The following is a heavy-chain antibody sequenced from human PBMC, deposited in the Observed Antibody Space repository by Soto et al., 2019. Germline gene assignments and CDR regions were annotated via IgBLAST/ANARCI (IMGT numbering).Heavy chain of an antibody. CDR1: GGPITKSY. J-gene: IGHJ4*01. CDR3: ATSAIMGLEVAGHFDN. CDR2: MYTRGSA. D-gene: IGHD6-19*01. V-gene: IGHV4-4*07. Sequence: KTSETLSLTCSVSGGPITKSYWSWIRQPVGKGLEWIGRMYTRGSASYNPSLKSRVTMSLDSSKNQFSLKVRSVTAADTAVYYCATSAIMGLEVAGHFDNWGQGTLVTVSS.